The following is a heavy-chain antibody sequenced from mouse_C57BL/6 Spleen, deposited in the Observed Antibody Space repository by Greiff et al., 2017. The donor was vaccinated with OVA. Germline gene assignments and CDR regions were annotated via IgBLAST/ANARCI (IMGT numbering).Heavy chain of an antibody. CDR1: GFTFSDYY. J-gene: IGHJ1*03. V-gene: IGHV5-16*01. D-gene: IGHD4-1*01. CDR3: ARDEVANFWYFDV. Sequence: EVQLVESEGGLVQPGSSMKLSCTASGFTFSDYYMAWVRQVPEKGLEWVANINYDGSSTYYLDSLKSRFIISRDNAKNILYLQMSSLKSEDTATYYCARDEVANFWYFDVWGTGTTVTVSS. CDR2: INYDGSST.